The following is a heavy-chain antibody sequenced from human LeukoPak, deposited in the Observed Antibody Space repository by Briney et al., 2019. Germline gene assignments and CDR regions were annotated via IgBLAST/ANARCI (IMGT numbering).Heavy chain of an antibody. D-gene: IGHD6-19*01. Sequence: GGSLRLSCAASGFTFSAYGMNWVRQAPGKGLEWVAVISNDASVKHYADSVKGRFTISRDNSRNTMYLQMNSLRAEDTAVYYCARVQAVAGICFDYWGQGTLVTVSS. CDR1: GFTFSAYG. CDR3: ARVQAVAGICFDY. J-gene: IGHJ4*02. CDR2: ISNDASVK. V-gene: IGHV3-30*03.